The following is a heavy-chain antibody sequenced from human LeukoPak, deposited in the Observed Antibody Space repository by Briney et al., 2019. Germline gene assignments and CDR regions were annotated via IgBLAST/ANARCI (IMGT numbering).Heavy chain of an antibody. CDR2: IKPSGRT. V-gene: IGHV4-34*01. CDR3: ARDSYYYGSGSFVSAPED. Sequence: SETLSLTCAVYGGSFNDYYWIWIRQPPGKGLEWIGEIKPSGRTNYNPSLESRVTISVDTSKNQFSLKLSSVTAADTAVYYCARDSYYYGSGSFVSAPEDWGQGTLVTVSS. CDR1: GGSFNDYY. D-gene: IGHD3-10*01. J-gene: IGHJ4*02.